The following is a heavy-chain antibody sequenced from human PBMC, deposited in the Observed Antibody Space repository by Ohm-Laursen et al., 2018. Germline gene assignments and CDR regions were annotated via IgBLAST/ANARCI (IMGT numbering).Heavy chain of an antibody. CDR3: AKDRDKDLYSYYGMDV. CDR1: GFIFKNYA. D-gene: IGHD3-10*01. V-gene: IGHV3-23*01. CDR2: IRGDDDTT. Sequence: SLRLSCAASGFIFKNYAMNWVRQTPGKGLEWVSVIRGDDDTTYYIDSVKGRFTISRDNSKNTLYLQMNSLRAEDTAVYYCAKDRDKDLYSYYGMDVWGQGTTVTVSS. J-gene: IGHJ6*02.